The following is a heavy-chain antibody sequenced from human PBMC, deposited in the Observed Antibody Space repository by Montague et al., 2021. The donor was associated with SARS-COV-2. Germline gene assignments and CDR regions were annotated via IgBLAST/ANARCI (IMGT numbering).Heavy chain of an antibody. D-gene: IGHD5-12*01. Sequence: TLSLTCTVSGVSISSGGYCWNWIRQYPGKGLEWIGYIYNSGTTSYSPSLRSRATISIDTSKNLFSLKLTSVTAADTAVYYCARTVLYSGYDYSWFDPWGQGTPVTVPS. CDR2: IYNSGTT. V-gene: IGHV4-31*03. J-gene: IGHJ5*02. CDR3: ARTVLYSGYDYSWFDP. CDR1: GVSISSGGYC.